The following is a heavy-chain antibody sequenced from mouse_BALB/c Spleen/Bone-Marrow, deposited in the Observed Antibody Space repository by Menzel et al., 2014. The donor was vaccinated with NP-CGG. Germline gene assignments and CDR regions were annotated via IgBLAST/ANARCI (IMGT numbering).Heavy chain of an antibody. CDR2: ISSGGSYT. Sequence: EVQLVESGGGLVKPGGSLKLSCAASGSTFSSYTVSWIRQTPEKRLEWVATISSGGSYTYYPDSVKGRFTISRDNAKNTLYLQMISLKSEDTAMYYCTRDRYYGNSFAYWGQGTLVTVSA. CDR3: TRDRYYGNSFAY. CDR1: GSTFSSYT. J-gene: IGHJ3*01. D-gene: IGHD2-1*01. V-gene: IGHV5-6-4*01.